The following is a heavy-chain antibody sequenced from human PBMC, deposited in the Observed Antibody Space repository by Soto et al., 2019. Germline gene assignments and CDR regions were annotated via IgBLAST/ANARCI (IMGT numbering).Heavy chain of an antibody. V-gene: IGHV5-51*01. J-gene: IGHJ6*03. D-gene: IGHD6-13*01. Sequence: GESLKISCKGSGYSFTSYWIGWVRQMPGKGLEWMGIIYPGDSDTRYSPSFQGQVTISADKSISTAYLQWSSLKASDTAMYYCARHSRIAAAGIGCYYYMDVWGKGTTVTVSS. CDR1: GYSFTSYW. CDR2: IYPGDSDT. CDR3: ARHSRIAAAGIGCYYYMDV.